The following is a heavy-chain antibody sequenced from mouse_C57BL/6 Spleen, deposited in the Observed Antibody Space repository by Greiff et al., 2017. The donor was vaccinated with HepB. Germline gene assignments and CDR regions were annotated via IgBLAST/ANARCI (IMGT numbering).Heavy chain of an antibody. J-gene: IGHJ4*01. Sequence: VQLKESGPGLVKPSQSLSLTCSVTGYSITSGYYWNWIRQFPGNKLEWMGYISYDGSNNYNPSLKNRISITRDTSKNQFFLKLNSVTTEDTATYYCARNYGSSYVYYAMDYWGQGTSVTVSS. V-gene: IGHV3-6*01. CDR3: ARNYGSSYVYYAMDY. D-gene: IGHD1-1*01. CDR1: GYSITSGYY. CDR2: ISYDGSN.